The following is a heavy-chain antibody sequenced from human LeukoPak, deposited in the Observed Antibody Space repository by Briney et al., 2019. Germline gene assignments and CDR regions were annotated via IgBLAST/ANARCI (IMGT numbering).Heavy chain of an antibody. CDR3: ARETSYSGSWNY. CDR2: IKQDGSAK. J-gene: IGHJ4*02. CDR1: GFTVSSNY. D-gene: IGHD1-26*01. V-gene: IGHV3-7*03. Sequence: GGSLRLSCAASGFTVSSNYMSWVRRAPGKGLEWVANIKQDGSAKYYVDSVKGRFTISRDNARNSLYLQMNSLRAEDTAVYYCARETSYSGSWNYWGQGTLVTVSS.